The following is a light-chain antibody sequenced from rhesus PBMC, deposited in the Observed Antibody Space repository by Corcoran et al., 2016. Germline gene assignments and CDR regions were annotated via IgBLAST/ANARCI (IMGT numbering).Light chain of an antibody. Sequence: DIQMTQSPSSLSASVGDRVTITCRASENVNNYLHWYQQKPGKAPKLLIYKASTLQSGVPSRFSGSGAGTDFTLTISSLQPEDCATYYCQHSYGTPPTFGQGTKVEIK. CDR3: QHSYGTPPT. CDR1: ENVNNY. CDR2: KAS. J-gene: IGKJ1*01. V-gene: IGKV1-74*01.